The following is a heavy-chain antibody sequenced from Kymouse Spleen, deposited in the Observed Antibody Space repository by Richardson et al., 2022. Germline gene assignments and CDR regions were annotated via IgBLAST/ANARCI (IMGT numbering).Heavy chain of an antibody. CDR2: IYYSGST. Sequence: QVQLQESGPGLVKPSQTLSLTCTVSGGSISSGGYYWSWIRQHPGKGLEWIGYIYYSGSTYYNPSLKSRVTISVDTSKNQFSLKLSSVTAADTAVYYCARDVAIF*LDPLTTGAREPWSPSPQ. CDR1: GGSISSGGYY. V-gene: IGHV4-31*03. J-gene: IGHJ4*02. D-gene: IGHD3-9*01. CDR3: ARDVAIF*LDPLTT.